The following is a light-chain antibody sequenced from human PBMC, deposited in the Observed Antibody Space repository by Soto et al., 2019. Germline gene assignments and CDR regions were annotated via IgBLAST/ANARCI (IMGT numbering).Light chain of an antibody. V-gene: IGKV3-20*01. CDR3: QQYRDLPQT. J-gene: IGKJ1*01. CDR2: NSS. Sequence: EIVLTQSPGNLSLSPGERATLSCRASQTVRNNYLAWYQQKPGQAPRLLIYNSSTRPTGIPDRFSGSGSGTDFTLTISRLEPEDFALYFCQQYRDLPQTFGQGTRVEIK. CDR1: QTVRNNY.